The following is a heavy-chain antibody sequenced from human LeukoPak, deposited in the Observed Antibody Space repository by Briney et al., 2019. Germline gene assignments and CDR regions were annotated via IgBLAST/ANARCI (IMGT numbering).Heavy chain of an antibody. CDR2: IKQDGSEK. D-gene: IGHD3-3*01. Sequence: PGGSLRLSCAASGFTVSSNYMSWVRQAPGKGLEWVANIKQDGSEKYYVDSVKGRFTISRDNAKNSLYLQMNSLRAEDTAVYYCARDRAYDFWSGYYHPYYYYYYMDVWGKGTTVTVSS. V-gene: IGHV3-7*01. CDR3: ARDRAYDFWSGYYHPYYYYYYMDV. CDR1: GFTVSSNY. J-gene: IGHJ6*03.